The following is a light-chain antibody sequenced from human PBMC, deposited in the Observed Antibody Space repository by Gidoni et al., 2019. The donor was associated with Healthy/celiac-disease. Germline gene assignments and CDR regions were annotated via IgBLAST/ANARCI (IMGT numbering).Light chain of an antibody. V-gene: IGKV3-11*01. CDR1: QSVSSY. CDR2: DAS. Sequence: EIVFTQSPATLSLSPGESATLPSRASQSVSSYLAWYQQQPGQSPRLLIYDASNRATGIPARFSGSGSGTDFTLTISSLEPEDFAVYYCQQRSNWPSSLTFXGXTKVEIK. J-gene: IGKJ4*01. CDR3: QQRSNWPSSLT.